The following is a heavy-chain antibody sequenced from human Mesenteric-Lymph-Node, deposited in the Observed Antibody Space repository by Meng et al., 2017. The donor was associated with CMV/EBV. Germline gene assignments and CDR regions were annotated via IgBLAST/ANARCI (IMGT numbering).Heavy chain of an antibody. CDR1: RFNLSVYA. J-gene: IGHJ5*02. Sequence: ASRFNLSVYARHWVRQAPGKGLGWVAVSAYGGTNSYYADSVKGRFIISRDNAENTVYLQMNSLRTEDTAVYYCARDLRMGGWFDPWGQGTLVTVSS. CDR2: SAYGGTNS. CDR3: ARDLRMGGWFDP. D-gene: IGHD2-15*01. V-gene: IGHV3-30*01.